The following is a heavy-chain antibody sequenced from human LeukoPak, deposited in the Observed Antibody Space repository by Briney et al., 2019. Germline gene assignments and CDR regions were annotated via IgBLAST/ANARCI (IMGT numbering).Heavy chain of an antibody. V-gene: IGHV3-74*03. CDR3: ASGRVGATFSDY. CDR1: GFTFTTYW. CDR2: INSDGSST. Sequence: QPGGSLRLSCAASGFTFTTYWMHWVRQAPGKGLVWLSRINSDGSSTTYADPVKGRFTISRDNAKNTLYLQMNSLRAEDTAVYYCASGRVGATFSDYWGQGTLVTVSS. D-gene: IGHD1-26*01. J-gene: IGHJ4*02.